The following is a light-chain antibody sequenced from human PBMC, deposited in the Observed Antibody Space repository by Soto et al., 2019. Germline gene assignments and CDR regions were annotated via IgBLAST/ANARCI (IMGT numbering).Light chain of an antibody. CDR1: QTLSTNS. Sequence: EIVLTQSPGNLSLSPGERATLSCRASQTLSTNSLAWYQQRPGQTPRLLIYAASTRDTDIPDRFNGSGSGTDFALTISRLEPEDFALYYCQQYNDSPLTFGPGTKVDVK. CDR2: AAS. CDR3: QQYNDSPLT. J-gene: IGKJ3*01. V-gene: IGKV3-20*01.